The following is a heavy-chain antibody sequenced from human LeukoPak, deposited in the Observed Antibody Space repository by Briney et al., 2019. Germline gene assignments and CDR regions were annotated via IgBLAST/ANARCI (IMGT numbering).Heavy chain of an antibody. V-gene: IGHV3-48*01. D-gene: IGHD1-1*01. J-gene: IGHJ6*03. CDR2: ISSSSSTM. CDR1: GFTFSSYT. Sequence: GGSLRLSCAASGFTFSSYTMNWVRQAPGKGLEWVSYISSSSSTMYYADSVKGRFTISRDNAKNSLYLQMNSLRAEDTAVYFCAREGTGRYYYYYYIDVWGKGTTVTISS. CDR3: AREGTGRYYYYYYIDV.